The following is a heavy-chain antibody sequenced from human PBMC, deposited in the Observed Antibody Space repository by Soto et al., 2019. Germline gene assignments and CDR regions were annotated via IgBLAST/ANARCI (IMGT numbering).Heavy chain of an antibody. D-gene: IGHD5-18*01. CDR2: IIPIFGTA. CDR1: GGTFCSNA. J-gene: IGHJ5*02. V-gene: IGHV1-69*12. Sequence: QVQLVQSGAEVKKPGSSVKVSCKASGGTFCSNAISWVRQAPGQGLEWMGGIIPIFGTANYAQKFQGRVTITADESTSTAYMELSSLRSADTAVYYCARGGDDTAMASPWGQGTLVTVSS. CDR3: ARGGDDTAMASP.